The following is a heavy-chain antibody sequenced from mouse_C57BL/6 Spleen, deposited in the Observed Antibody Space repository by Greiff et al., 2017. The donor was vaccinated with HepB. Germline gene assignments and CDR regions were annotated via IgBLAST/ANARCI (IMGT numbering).Heavy chain of an antibody. V-gene: IGHV1-50*01. Sequence: QVQLQQPGAELVKPGASVKLSCKASGYTFTSYWMPWVKQRPGQGLEWIGEIDPSGSYTNYHEKFKGKTTLTVDTSSSTAYMQLSSLTSEDSAVYDCAGGGWLLRYFDVWGTGTTVTVSS. CDR1: GYTFTSYW. D-gene: IGHD2-3*01. J-gene: IGHJ1*03. CDR2: IDPSGSYT. CDR3: AGGGWLLRYFDV.